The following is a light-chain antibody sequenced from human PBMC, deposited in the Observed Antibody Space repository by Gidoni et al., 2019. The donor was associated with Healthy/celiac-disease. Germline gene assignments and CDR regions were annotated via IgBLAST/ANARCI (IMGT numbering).Light chain of an antibody. V-gene: IGLV1-40*01. CDR2: GNS. CDR1: SSHIGAGYE. J-gene: IGLJ2*01. Sequence: QSVLTQPPSVSGAPGQRGTISCTGSSSHIGAGYEFHWYQQLPGTAPKLLIYGNSNRPSGVPDRFSGSKSGTSASLAITGLQAEDEADYYCQSYDSGLSGHVVFGGGTKLTVL. CDR3: QSYDSGLSGHVV.